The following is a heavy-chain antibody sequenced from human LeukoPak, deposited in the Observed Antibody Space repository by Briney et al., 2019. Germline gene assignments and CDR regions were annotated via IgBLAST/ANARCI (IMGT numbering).Heavy chain of an antibody. CDR2: INPDGSQK. J-gene: IGHJ5*02. V-gene: IGHV3-7*01. CDR3: VRQMIRFWFDP. CDR1: GFSLSLYW. Sequence: GGSLRLSCAASGFSLSLYWMTWVRQSPGKGLEWVADINPDGSQKYSVDSVKGRFTISRDNAKNSLFLHLNSLRVDDTATYYCVRQMIRFWFDPWGQGTRVTVSS. D-gene: IGHD3-16*01.